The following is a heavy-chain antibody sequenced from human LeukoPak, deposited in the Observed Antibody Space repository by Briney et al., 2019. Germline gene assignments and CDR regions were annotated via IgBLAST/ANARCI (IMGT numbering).Heavy chain of an antibody. Sequence: ASVKVFCKASGFTFTNYYMHWVRQAPGQGLVWMGLISPTGSSTNYAQKFRGRVTMTRDTSTTTVYMELSSLRSEDTAVYYCAREESGGYFDYWGQGTLVTVSS. J-gene: IGHJ4*02. D-gene: IGHD2-8*02. V-gene: IGHV1-46*01. CDR3: AREESGGYFDY. CDR1: GFTFTNYY. CDR2: ISPTGSST.